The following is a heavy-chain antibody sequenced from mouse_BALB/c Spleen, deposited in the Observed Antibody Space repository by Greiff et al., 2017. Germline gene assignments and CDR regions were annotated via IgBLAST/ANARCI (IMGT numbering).Heavy chain of an antibody. J-gene: IGHJ3*01. CDR3: ARNDDYDEGSWFAY. CDR1: GDSITSGY. CDR2: ISYSGST. D-gene: IGHD2-4*01. V-gene: IGHV3-8*02. Sequence: EVKLVESGPSLVKPSQTLSLTCSVTGDSITSGYWNWIRKFPGNKLEYMGYISYSGSTYYNPSLKSRISITRDTSKNQYYLQLNSVTTEDTATYYCARNDDYDEGSWFAYWGQGTLVTVSA.